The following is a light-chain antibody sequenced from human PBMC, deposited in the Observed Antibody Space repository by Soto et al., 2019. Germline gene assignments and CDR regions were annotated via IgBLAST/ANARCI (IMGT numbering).Light chain of an antibody. V-gene: IGKV1-39*01. CDR2: AAS. Sequence: DSQMTQSPSSLSASVGDRVTITCRASQSISTYLHWYQQKPGTAPNLLIYAASTLQSGVPSRFSGSGSGTDFTLTISSLQPEDFATYVCQHGYSTPLTFGGGTKGDIK. CDR1: QSISTY. J-gene: IGKJ4*01. CDR3: QHGYSTPLT.